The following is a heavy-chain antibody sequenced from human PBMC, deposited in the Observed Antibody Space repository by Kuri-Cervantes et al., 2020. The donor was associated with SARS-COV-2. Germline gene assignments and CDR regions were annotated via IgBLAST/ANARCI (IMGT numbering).Heavy chain of an antibody. CDR3: ARDSTYSSGWYEGFDYYYYGMDV. V-gene: IGHV4-59*01. Sequence: GSLRLSCTVSGGSISSYYWSWIRQPPGKGLEWIGYIYYSGSTNYNPSLKSRVTISVDTSKNQFSLKLSSVTAADTAVYYCARDSTYSSGWYEGFDYYYYGMDVWGQGTTVTGSS. D-gene: IGHD6-19*01. CDR2: IYYSGST. CDR1: GGSISSYY. J-gene: IGHJ6*02.